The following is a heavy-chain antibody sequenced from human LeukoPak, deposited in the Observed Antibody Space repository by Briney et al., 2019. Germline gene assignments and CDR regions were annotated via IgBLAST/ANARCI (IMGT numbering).Heavy chain of an antibody. Sequence: GGSLRLSCAASGFTFRNYAMSWVRQAPGKALEWVSRVDGGGSTSCADSVRGRFSISRDSSKSTLYLQMGSLRGEDTAVYYCARDDAPDGGFLDYWGQGTLVTVSS. CDR2: VDGGGST. J-gene: IGHJ4*02. CDR3: ARDDAPDGGFLDY. CDR1: GFTFRNYA. V-gene: IGHV3-23*01. D-gene: IGHD2/OR15-2a*01.